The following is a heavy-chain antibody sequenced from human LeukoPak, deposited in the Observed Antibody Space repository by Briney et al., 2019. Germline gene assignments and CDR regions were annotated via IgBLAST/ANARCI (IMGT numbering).Heavy chain of an antibody. V-gene: IGHV3-33*08. CDR2: IWYDGSNK. CDR3: ARASYYYDSSGYYDIVY. Sequence: GGSLRLSCAASGFTFSSYGMHWVRQAPGKGLEWVAVIWYDGSNKYYADSVKGRFTISRDNSKNTLYLQMNSLRAEDTAVYYCARASYYYDSSGYYDIVYWGQGTLVTVSS. D-gene: IGHD3-22*01. J-gene: IGHJ4*02. CDR1: GFTFSSYG.